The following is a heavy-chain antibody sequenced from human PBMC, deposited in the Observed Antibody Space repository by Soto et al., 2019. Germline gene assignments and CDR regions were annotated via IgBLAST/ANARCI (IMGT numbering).Heavy chain of an antibody. CDR2: ISGSGGST. J-gene: IGHJ3*02. D-gene: IGHD3-10*01. CDR3: AKVGRSYYGSGAYYDAFDI. CDR1: GFTFSSYA. V-gene: IGHV3-23*01. Sequence: QPGGSLRLSCAASGFTFSSYAMSWVRQAPGKGLEWVSAISGSGGSTYYADSVKGRFTISRDNSKNTLYLQMNSLRAEDTAVYYCAKVGRSYYGSGAYYDAFDIWGQGTMVTVSS.